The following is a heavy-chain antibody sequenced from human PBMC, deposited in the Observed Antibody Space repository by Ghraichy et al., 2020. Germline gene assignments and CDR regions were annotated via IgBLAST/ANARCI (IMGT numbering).Heavy chain of an antibody. CDR1: GYIFSGYH. CDR3: ARRRGTLVLAPWFDL. Sequence: GGSLRLSCAASGYIFSGYHMIWVRQAPGKGLEWVSYISSSSESIYYADSVKGRFTISRDNAENSLYLQMHSLRDDDTAVYYCARRRGTLVLAPWFDLWGQGTLVTVS. J-gene: IGHJ5*02. CDR2: ISSSSESI. D-gene: IGHD2/OR15-2a*01. V-gene: IGHV3-48*02.